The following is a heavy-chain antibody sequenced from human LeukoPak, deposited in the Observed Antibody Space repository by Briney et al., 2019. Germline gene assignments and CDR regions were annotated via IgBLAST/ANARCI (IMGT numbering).Heavy chain of an antibody. D-gene: IGHD2-2*01. V-gene: IGHV3-64*04. CDR3: ARGGCTSCLYYFAP. Sequence: PGGSLRLSCSASGFTFSSYAMHWVRQAPGKGLEYVSTISSSGGSTYYIDSVKGRFTISRDNAKNSVYLQMNSLRAEDTAVYYCARGGCTSCLYYFAPWGQGTLVTVSS. J-gene: IGHJ4*02. CDR1: GFTFSSYA. CDR2: ISSSGGST.